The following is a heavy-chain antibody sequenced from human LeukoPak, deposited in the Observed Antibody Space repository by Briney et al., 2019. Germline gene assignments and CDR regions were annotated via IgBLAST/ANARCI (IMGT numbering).Heavy chain of an antibody. V-gene: IGHV4-38-2*02. Sequence: SETLSLTCAVSGYSISSGYYWFWIRQPPGKGLEWIGTIYHIGTTYYNPSLKSRVTMSVDTSKNQFSLKLSSVTAADSAVYFCAREGASGGYDWGWFDPWGRGTLVTVSS. CDR2: IYHIGTT. D-gene: IGHD5-12*01. J-gene: IGHJ5*02. CDR3: AREGASGGYDWGWFDP. CDR1: GYSISSGYY.